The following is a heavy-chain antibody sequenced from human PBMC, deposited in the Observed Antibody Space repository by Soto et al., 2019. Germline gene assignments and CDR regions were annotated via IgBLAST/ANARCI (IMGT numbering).Heavy chain of an antibody. D-gene: IGHD6-13*01. CDR2: INSDGSST. Sequence: GSLRLSCAASGFTFSSYWMHWVRQAPGRGLVWVSRINSDGSSTSYADSVKGRFTISRDNAKNTLYLQMNSLRAEDTAVYYCARDTYSSSWFDYYYYGMDVWGQGTTVTVSS. CDR1: GFTFSSYW. V-gene: IGHV3-74*01. CDR3: ARDTYSSSWFDYYYYGMDV. J-gene: IGHJ6*02.